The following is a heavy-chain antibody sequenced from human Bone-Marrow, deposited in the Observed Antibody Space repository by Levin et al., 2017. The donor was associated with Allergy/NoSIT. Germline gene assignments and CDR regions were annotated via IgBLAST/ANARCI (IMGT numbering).Heavy chain of an antibody. CDR1: GGTFSSYT. V-gene: IGHV1-69*04. Sequence: GGSLRLSCKASGGTFSSYTISWVRQAPGQGLEWMGRIIPILGIANYAQKFQGRVTITADKSTSTAYMELSSLRSEDTAVYYCARDKRDLYCSSTSCYLGEWGQGTLVTVSS. CDR2: IIPILGIA. CDR3: ARDKRDLYCSSTSCYLGE. J-gene: IGHJ4*02. D-gene: IGHD2-2*01.